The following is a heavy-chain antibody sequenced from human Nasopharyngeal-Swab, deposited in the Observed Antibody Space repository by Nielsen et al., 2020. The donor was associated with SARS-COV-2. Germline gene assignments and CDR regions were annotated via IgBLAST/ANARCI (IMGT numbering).Heavy chain of an antibody. Sequence: WIRQPPGKGLEWIGYIYYSGSTNYNPSLKSRVTISVDTSKNQFSLKLSSVTAADTYLSSFSPFYSSSYFSYYYYGLDVWGQGTTVTVSS. D-gene: IGHD6-6*01. CDR3: SPFYSSSYFSYYYYGLDV. V-gene: IGHV4-59*01. CDR2: IYYSGST. J-gene: IGHJ6*02.